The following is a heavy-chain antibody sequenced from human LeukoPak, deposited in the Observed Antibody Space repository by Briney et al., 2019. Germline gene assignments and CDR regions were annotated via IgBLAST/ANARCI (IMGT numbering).Heavy chain of an antibody. Sequence: GASVKVSCEASGYTLTELSMHWVRQAPGKGLEWMGRFDPEDGETIYAQTLQGRVTMTEDTSTDTAYMELSSLRSEDTAVYYCATEALDDSDSYFEYWGQGTLVTVSS. CDR1: GYTLTELS. V-gene: IGHV1-24*01. CDR2: FDPEDGET. J-gene: IGHJ4*02. D-gene: IGHD3-10*01. CDR3: ATEALDDSDSYFEY.